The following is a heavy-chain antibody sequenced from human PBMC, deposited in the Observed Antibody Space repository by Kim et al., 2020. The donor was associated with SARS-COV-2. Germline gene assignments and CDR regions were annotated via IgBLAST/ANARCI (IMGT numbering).Heavy chain of an antibody. D-gene: IGHD3-16*01. V-gene: IGHV3-64*01. Sequence: GGSLRLSCAASGFTFSSYAMHWVRQAPGKGLEFVSAISSNGGRTYYANSVKGRFTISRDNSKSTLYLPMGSLRAEAMAVYYCARDGAGGGYFYYGMVVGGQGTTVTVSS. CDR2: ISSNGGRT. CDR3: ARDGAGGGYFYYGMVV. J-gene: IGHJ6*02. CDR1: GFTFSSYA.